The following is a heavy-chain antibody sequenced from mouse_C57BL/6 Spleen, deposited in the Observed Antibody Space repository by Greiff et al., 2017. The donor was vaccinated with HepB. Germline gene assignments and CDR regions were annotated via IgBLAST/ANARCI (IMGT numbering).Heavy chain of an antibody. J-gene: IGHJ4*01. CDR3: AKQSYGSRLDYAMDY. Sequence: VKLMESGPGLVAPSQSLSITCTVSGFSLTSHGVDWVRQPPGKGLEWLGVIWGGGSTNYNSALMSRLSISKDNSKSQVFLKMNSLQTDDTAMYYCAKQSYGSRLDYAMDYWGQGTSVTVSS. V-gene: IGHV2-9*01. CDR1: GFSLTSHG. CDR2: IWGGGST. D-gene: IGHD1-1*01.